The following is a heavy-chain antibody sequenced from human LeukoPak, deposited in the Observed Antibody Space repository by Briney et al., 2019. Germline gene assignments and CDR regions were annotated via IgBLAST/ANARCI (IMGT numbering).Heavy chain of an antibody. Sequence: PGGSLRLSCAASRFTFSNAWMSWVRQAPGKGLEWVGRFRIKTDGETTDYAAPVKGRFIISRDDSKNMLYLQINSLQIEDTAVYYCAWEVPEGAIHYWGQGTLVTVSS. CDR2: FRIKTDGETT. J-gene: IGHJ4*02. CDR3: AWEVPEGAIHY. CDR1: RFTFSNAW. D-gene: IGHD1-26*01. V-gene: IGHV3-15*01.